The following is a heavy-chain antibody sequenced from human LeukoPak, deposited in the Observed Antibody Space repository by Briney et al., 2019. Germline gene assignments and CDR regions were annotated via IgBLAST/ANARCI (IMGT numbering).Heavy chain of an antibody. Sequence: GGSLRLSCAASGFTFSDYSMNWVRQAPGKGLEWVASVNTVSSYIYYADSMRGRFTISRDNAKNSLFLQMNSLRAEDTALYYCTTLGYHLDSWGQGTPVTVSS. CDR1: GFTFSDYS. CDR2: VNTVSSYI. CDR3: TTLGYHLDS. V-gene: IGHV3-21*01. D-gene: IGHD3-22*01. J-gene: IGHJ4*02.